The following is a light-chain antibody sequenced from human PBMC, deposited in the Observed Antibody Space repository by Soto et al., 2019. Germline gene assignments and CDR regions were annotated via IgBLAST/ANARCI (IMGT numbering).Light chain of an antibody. V-gene: IGLV2-14*01. CDR3: SSYTSSRTYV. Sequence: QSALTQPASVSGSPGQSITISCTGTSSDVGGYNYVSWYQQHPGKAPKLMIYEVSNRPSGVSNRFSGSKSGNTASLTISGLQAEDEADYYCSSYTSSRTYVLGTGIKVTV. J-gene: IGLJ1*01. CDR1: SSDVGGYNY. CDR2: EVS.